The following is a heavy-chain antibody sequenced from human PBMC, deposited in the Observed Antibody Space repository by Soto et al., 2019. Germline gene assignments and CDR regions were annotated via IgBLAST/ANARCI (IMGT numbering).Heavy chain of an antibody. D-gene: IGHD1-26*01. CDR3: ARTRSAWSDFHYYSLDV. CDR1: GFTFNSYG. Sequence: PGGSLRLSCAASGFTFNSYGMHWVRQGPGNGLEWVAFISCDSTKTYYADSVKGRFTISRDNSNSALYVQMNSLTGEDTAVYYCARTRSAWSDFHYYSLDVWGQGTTVTVS. J-gene: IGHJ6*02. CDR2: ISCDSTKT. V-gene: IGHV3-30*03.